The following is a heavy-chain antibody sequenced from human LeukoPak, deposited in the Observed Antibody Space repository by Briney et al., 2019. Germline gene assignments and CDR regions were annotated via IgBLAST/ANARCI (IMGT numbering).Heavy chain of an antibody. CDR3: ARSTDY. J-gene: IGHJ4*02. CDR2: ISWNSGSI. D-gene: IGHD5-24*01. CDR1: GFTFDDYA. Sequence: QPGRSLRLSCAASGFTFDDYAMHWVRQAPGKGLEWVSGISWNSGSIGYADSVKGRFTISRDNSKNTLYLQMNSLRAEDTAVYYCARSTDYWGQGTLVTVSS. V-gene: IGHV3-9*01.